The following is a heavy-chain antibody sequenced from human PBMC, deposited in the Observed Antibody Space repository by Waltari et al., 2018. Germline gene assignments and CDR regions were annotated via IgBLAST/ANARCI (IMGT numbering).Heavy chain of an antibody. J-gene: IGHJ6*02. CDR3: AKHHSSSSGGGRGYYYYGMDV. V-gene: IGHV3-23*01. Sequence: EVQLLESGGGLVQPGGSLRLSCAASGFTFSSYAMSWVRQAPGKGLAWVSAISGSGGSTYYADSVKGRFTISRDNSKNTLYLQMNSLRAEDTAVYYCAKHHSSSSGGGRGYYYYGMDVWGQGTTVTVSS. D-gene: IGHD6-6*01. CDR2: ISGSGGST. CDR1: GFTFSSYA.